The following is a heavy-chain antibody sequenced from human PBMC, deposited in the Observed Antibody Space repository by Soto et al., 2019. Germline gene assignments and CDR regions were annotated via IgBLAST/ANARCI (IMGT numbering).Heavy chain of an antibody. CDR1: CHIFSNYG. V-gene: IGHV1-18*01. CDR2: ISTYNANT. CDR3: ARERDGSSWSSAESLQY. Sequence: SVKVSCKASCHIFSNYGISLLRQAPGQWLEWMGWISTYNANTYYAQKFQGRVTMTTDTSTSTAYMELRSLRSDDTAVFYCARERDGSSWSSAESLQYWGQGTLVTVSS. D-gene: IGHD6-13*01. J-gene: IGHJ1*01.